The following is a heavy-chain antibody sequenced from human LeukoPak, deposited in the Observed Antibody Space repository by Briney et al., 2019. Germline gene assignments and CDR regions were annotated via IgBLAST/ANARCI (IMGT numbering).Heavy chain of an antibody. D-gene: IGHD3-10*01. V-gene: IGHV3-23*01. Sequence: GGSLRLSCAASGFTFSSYIMSWVRQAPGKGLEWVSTISGSGGSTNYADSVKGRFTISRDNSKNTLYLQVDSLRAEDTAVYYCARGQYGSGSYYNVWGQGTLVTVSS. J-gene: IGHJ4*02. CDR2: ISGSGGST. CDR3: ARGQYGSGSYYNV. CDR1: GFTFSSYI.